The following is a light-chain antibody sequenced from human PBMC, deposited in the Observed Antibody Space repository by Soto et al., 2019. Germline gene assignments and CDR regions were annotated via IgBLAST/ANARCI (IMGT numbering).Light chain of an antibody. J-gene: IGKJ4*01. V-gene: IGKV3-11*01. CDR1: QSVSSY. CDR2: DAS. CDR3: QQRSNWPL. Sequence: EIVLTQSPATLSLSPGERATLSCRASQSVSSYLAWYQQKPGQAPRLLIYDASNRATGIPARFSGSGSGTDFTLTISSLDPEDVAVYYCQQRSNWPLFGGGTKVEIK.